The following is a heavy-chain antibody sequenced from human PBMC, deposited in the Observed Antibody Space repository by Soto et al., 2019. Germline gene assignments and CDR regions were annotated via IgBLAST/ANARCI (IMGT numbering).Heavy chain of an antibody. CDR2: ISKRGSII. CDR1: GFTFSDYY. Sequence: PGGSLRLSCAASGFTFSDYYMSWLRQPPGKGLEWVSYISKRGSIIHFADSVKGRFAISRDNAKNTLYLQMSSLRAEDTALYYCARDLSPYSDSYDESTSETWFDPWGQGTLVTVSS. J-gene: IGHJ5*02. CDR3: ARDLSPYSDSYDESTSETWFDP. V-gene: IGHV3-11*01. D-gene: IGHD3-16*01.